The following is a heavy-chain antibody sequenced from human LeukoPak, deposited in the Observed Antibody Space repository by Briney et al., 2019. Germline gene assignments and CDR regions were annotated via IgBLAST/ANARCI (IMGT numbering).Heavy chain of an antibody. Sequence: PGRSLRLSCAASGFTFDDYAMHWVRQAPGKGLEWVSGISWNSGSIGYADSVKGRFTISRDNAKNSLYLQMNSLRAEDTALYYCAKDLWFGESRGFDPWGQGTLVTVSS. CDR2: ISWNSGSI. CDR1: GFTFDDYA. J-gene: IGHJ5*02. CDR3: AKDLWFGESRGFDP. D-gene: IGHD3-10*01. V-gene: IGHV3-9*01.